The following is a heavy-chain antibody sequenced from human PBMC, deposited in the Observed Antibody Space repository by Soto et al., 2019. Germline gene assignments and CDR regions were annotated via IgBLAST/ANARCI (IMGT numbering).Heavy chain of an antibody. V-gene: IGHV3-30-3*01. CDR2: ISSDVVNY. D-gene: IGHD2-15*01. Sequence: QVQLVESGGGVVQPGRSLRLSCAASGFTFSSFAMHWVRQAPGKGLEWLAVISSDVVNYYYAESVKGRFTISRENSKNTLYLQMDSLRNEDTAVYYCARGGAWTPEGLGYWGQGTLVTVSS. J-gene: IGHJ4*02. CDR3: ARGGAWTPEGLGY. CDR1: GFTFSSFA.